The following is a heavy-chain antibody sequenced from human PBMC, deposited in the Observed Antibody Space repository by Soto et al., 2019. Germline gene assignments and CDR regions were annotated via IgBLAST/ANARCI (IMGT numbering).Heavy chain of an antibody. D-gene: IGHD3-16*01. CDR2: IWYDGSNK. J-gene: IGHJ4*02. CDR3: ARAMITFGGPSSPFDY. Sequence: GGSLRLSCAASGFTFSSYGMHWVRQAPGKGLEWVAVIWYDGSNKYYADSVKGRFTISRDNSKNTLYLQMNSLRAEDTAVYYCARAMITFGGPSSPFDYWGQGTLVTVSS. CDR1: GFTFSSYG. V-gene: IGHV3-33*01.